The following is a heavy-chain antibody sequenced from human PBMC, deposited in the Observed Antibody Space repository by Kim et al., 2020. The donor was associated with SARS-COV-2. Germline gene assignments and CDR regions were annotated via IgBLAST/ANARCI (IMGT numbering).Heavy chain of an antibody. V-gene: IGHV3-74*03. CDR3: ARGGGIRVVAFDI. CDR2: IFSDGGST. J-gene: IGHJ3*02. CDR1: GFTLSSYW. Sequence: GGPLRLSCAASGFTLSSYWMHWVRQAPGKGLVWVARIFSDGGSTKYADSVKGRFTISRDNAKNMVYLQMDSLRAEDTAVYYCARGGGIRVVAFDIWGQGTMVTVSS. D-gene: IGHD2-15*01.